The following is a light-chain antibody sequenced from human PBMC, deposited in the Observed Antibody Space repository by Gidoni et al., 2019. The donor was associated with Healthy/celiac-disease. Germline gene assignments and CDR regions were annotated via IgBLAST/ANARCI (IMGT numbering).Light chain of an antibody. Sequence: QSALTQPPSAAGSPGPSVPISCTGTSSDVGGYNYVSWYQQHPGKAPKLMIYEVSKRPSGVPDRFSGSKSGNTASLTVSGLQAEDEADYYCSSYAGSNNFWVFGGGTKLTVL. J-gene: IGLJ3*02. V-gene: IGLV2-8*01. CDR3: SSYAGSNNFWV. CDR2: EVS. CDR1: SSDVGGYNY.